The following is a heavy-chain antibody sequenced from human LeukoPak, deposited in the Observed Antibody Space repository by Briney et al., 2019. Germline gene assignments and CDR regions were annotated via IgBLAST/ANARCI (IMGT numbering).Heavy chain of an antibody. Sequence: GGSLRLSCAASGFTFSSYWMHWVRQAPGKGLEWVSAISGSGGSTYYADSVKGRFTISRDNSKNTLYLQMNSLRAEDTAVYYCAKEPPILSGFGELSTINDYWGQGTLVTVSS. CDR3: AKEPPILSGFGELSTINDY. CDR1: GFTFSSYW. CDR2: ISGSGGST. J-gene: IGHJ4*02. V-gene: IGHV3-23*01. D-gene: IGHD3-10*01.